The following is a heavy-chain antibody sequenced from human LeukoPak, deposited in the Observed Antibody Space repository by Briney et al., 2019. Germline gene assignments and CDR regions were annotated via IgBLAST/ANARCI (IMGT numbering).Heavy chain of an antibody. D-gene: IGHD3-22*01. J-gene: IGHJ4*02. CDR3: GRGDYYDSSGCDY. CDR1: GCTGSIYA. CDR2: IIPIFGTA. Sequence: ASVKVSCKAAGCTGSIYAINWVRQAPGPGLEWVGRIIPIFGTATYAQKFQGRVTITADESTSTAYMELSSLRPEDTAVYYCGRGDYYDSSGCDYWGQGTLVTASS. V-gene: IGHV1-69*13.